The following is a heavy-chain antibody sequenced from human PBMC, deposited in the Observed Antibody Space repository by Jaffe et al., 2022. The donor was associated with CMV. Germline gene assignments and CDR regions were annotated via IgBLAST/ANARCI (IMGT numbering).Heavy chain of an antibody. CDR2: ISWNSGSI. J-gene: IGHJ3*02. CDR1: GFTFDDYA. D-gene: IGHD2-21*01. V-gene: IGHV3-9*01. Sequence: EVQLVESGGGLVQPGRSLRLSCAASGFTFDDYAMHWVRQAPGKGLEWVSGISWNSGSIGYADSVKGRFTISRDNAKNSLYLQMNSLRAEDTALYYCAKDKGIEQEGAFDIWGQGTMVTVSS. CDR3: AKDKGIEQEGAFDI.